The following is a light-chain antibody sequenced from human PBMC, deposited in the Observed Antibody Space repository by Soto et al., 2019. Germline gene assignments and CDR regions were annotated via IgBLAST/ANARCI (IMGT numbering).Light chain of an antibody. CDR2: GAS. V-gene: IGKV3-15*01. CDR3: QQYNDWPRT. Sequence: EIVMTQSPATLSVSPGEGATLSCRASQTVSSNLAWYQQRPGQAPRLLISGASARATGIPARFSGSGSGTEFTLTISSLQSEDLAVYYCQQYNDWPRTFGQGTRVEIK. J-gene: IGKJ1*01. CDR1: QTVSSN.